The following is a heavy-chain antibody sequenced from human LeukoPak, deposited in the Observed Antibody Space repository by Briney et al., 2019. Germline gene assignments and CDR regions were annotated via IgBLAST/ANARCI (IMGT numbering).Heavy chain of an antibody. Sequence: SETLSLTCAVYGGSFSGYYWSWIRQPPGKGLEWIGEINHSGSTNYNPSLKSRVTISVGTSKNQFSLKLSSVTAADTAVYYCARDGYSYGYIYWGQGTLVTVSS. D-gene: IGHD5-18*01. CDR2: INHSGST. J-gene: IGHJ4*02. CDR3: ARDGYSYGYIY. V-gene: IGHV4-34*01. CDR1: GGSFSGYY.